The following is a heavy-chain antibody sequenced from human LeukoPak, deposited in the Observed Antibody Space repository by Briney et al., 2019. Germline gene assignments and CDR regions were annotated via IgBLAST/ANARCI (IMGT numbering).Heavy chain of an antibody. D-gene: IGHD1-7*01. CDR3: ARGLVGTTGEQNWFDP. CDR1: GGSISFYY. J-gene: IGHJ5*02. CDR2: VHTSGNT. V-gene: IGHV4-4*07. Sequence: SETLSLTCSVSGGSISFYYWSWIRQPAGQGLEWIGRVHTSGNTNCNPSLKSRVTISVDRSKTQFSLKLSSATAADTAVYYCARGLVGTTGEQNWFDPWGQGTLVIVSS.